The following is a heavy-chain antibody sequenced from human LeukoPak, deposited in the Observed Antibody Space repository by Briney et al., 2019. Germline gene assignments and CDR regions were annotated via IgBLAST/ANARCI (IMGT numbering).Heavy chain of an antibody. Sequence: GASVKVSCKASGYTFTGYYMHWVRQAPGQGLEWLGWINPNNGGTIYAQKFQGRVAMTRDTSNTTAYMELSRLRSDDTAVYYCARGGARGGSIGIMITFGGVIVPPDYWGQGTLVTVSS. V-gene: IGHV1-2*02. CDR1: GYTFTGYY. CDR2: INPNNGGT. J-gene: IGHJ4*02. CDR3: ARGGARGGSIGIMITFGGVIVPPDY. D-gene: IGHD3-16*02.